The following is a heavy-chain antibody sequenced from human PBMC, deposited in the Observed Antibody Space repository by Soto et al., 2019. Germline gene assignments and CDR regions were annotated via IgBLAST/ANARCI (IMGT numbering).Heavy chain of an antibody. V-gene: IGHV1-69*13. Sequence: SVKVSCKASGGTFSSYAISWVRQAPGQGLEWMGGIIPIFGTANYAQKFQGRVTITADESTSTAYMELSSLRSEDTAVYYCARAKAGIAAAGALDYWGQRTLVTVSS. CDR1: GGTFSSYA. CDR3: ARAKAGIAAAGALDY. CDR2: IIPIFGTA. J-gene: IGHJ4*02. D-gene: IGHD6-13*01.